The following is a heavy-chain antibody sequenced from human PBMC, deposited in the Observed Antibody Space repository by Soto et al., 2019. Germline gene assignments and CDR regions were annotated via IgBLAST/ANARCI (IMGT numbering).Heavy chain of an antibody. CDR1: GFTFSSYW. D-gene: IGHD1-26*01. Sequence: PGGSLRLSCAASGFTFSSYWMHWVRQAPGKGLMWISCINSGGTNAYYAVSVSGRFTISRDNAKNSLYLQLNSLSAEDTAVYYCARDVGEPVDVWGKGTTVTVSS. CDR2: INSGGTNA. V-gene: IGHV3-74*01. CDR3: ARDVGEPVDV. J-gene: IGHJ6*04.